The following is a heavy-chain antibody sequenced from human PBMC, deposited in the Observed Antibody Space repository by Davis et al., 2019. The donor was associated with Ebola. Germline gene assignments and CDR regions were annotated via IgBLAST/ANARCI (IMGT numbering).Heavy chain of an antibody. D-gene: IGHD2-15*01. Sequence: PGGSLRLSCTVSNYSISSGHYWGWIRQPPGKGLEWIGSIYHSGSPYYNPSLKSRVTISVDMSKNQYSLKLSSVTAADTALYYCARTFGGSSPIDYWGQGTLVSVSS. CDR2: IYHSGSP. CDR1: NYSISSGHY. J-gene: IGHJ4*02. CDR3: ARTFGGSSPIDY. V-gene: IGHV4-38-2*02.